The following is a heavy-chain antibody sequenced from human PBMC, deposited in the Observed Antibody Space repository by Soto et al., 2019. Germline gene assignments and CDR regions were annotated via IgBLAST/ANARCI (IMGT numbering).Heavy chain of an antibody. D-gene: IGHD3-10*01. CDR2: ISAYNGNT. Sequence: QVQLVQSGAEVKKPGASVKVSCKASGYTFSSYGISWVRQAPGQGLEWMGWISAYNGNTNYAQELQGRGTMTADTSTSTGCMGLWSLRSSDTAIYYCARDKGDGLGSYYGYCGQGTLVTVSS. CDR3: ARDKGDGLGSYYGY. V-gene: IGHV1-18*01. CDR1: GYTFSSYG. J-gene: IGHJ4*02.